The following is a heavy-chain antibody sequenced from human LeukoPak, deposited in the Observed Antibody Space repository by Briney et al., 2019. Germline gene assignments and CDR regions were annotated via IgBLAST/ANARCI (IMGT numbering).Heavy chain of an antibody. CDR3: SGVIITPYYFDY. J-gene: IGHJ4*02. CDR1: GDSISSYY. V-gene: IGHV4-59*01. CDR2: VYYSGST. Sequence: SETLSLTCTVSGDSISSYYWSWIRRPPGKGLEWIGYVYYSGSTNYNPSLKSRVTISVDTSKNQLSLKLSSVTAADTAVYYCSGVIITPYYFDYWGQGILVTVSS. D-gene: IGHD3-3*01.